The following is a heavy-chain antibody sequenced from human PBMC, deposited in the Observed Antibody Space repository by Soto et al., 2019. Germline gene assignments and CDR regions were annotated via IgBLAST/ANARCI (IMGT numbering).Heavy chain of an antibody. V-gene: IGHV3-48*03. CDR3: XXXXCGDREGDC. CDR1: GFMFRSYE. J-gene: IGHJ4*02. CDR2: ISSGGTSM. D-gene: IGHD2-21*01. Sequence: EVQLVESGGGLVQPGGSLRLSCAASGFMFRSYEMNWVRQAPGKGLEWVSYISSGGTSMYYADSVKGRFTISRDNAKNSLXXXXXXLXXXXXXXXXXXXXXCGDREGDCWGQGALVIVSS.